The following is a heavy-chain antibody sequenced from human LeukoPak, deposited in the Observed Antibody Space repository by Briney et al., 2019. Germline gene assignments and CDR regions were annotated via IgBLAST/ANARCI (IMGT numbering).Heavy chain of an antibody. Sequence: GMSLRLSCAASGFTFSSYWMSWVRQAPGKGLEWVANIKQDGSEKYYVDSVKGRFTISRDNAKNSLYLQMNSLRAEDTAVYYCARGALSGYYYDSSGYYPSWGQGTLVTVSS. D-gene: IGHD3-22*01. V-gene: IGHV3-7*01. CDR2: IKQDGSEK. J-gene: IGHJ4*02. CDR3: ARGALSGYYYDSSGYYPS. CDR1: GFTFSSYW.